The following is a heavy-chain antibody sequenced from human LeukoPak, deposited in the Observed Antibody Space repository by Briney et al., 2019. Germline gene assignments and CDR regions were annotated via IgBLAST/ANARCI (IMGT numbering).Heavy chain of an antibody. V-gene: IGHV3-64*01. CDR2: ISSNGGST. CDR1: GFTFSSYA. Sequence: GGSLRLSCAASGFTFSSYAMHWIRQAPGKGLEYVSAISSNGGSTYYANSVKGRFTISRDNSKNTLYLQMGSLRAEDMAVYYCAREGATLRPFDYWGQGTLVTVFS. J-gene: IGHJ4*02. D-gene: IGHD1-26*01. CDR3: AREGATLRPFDY.